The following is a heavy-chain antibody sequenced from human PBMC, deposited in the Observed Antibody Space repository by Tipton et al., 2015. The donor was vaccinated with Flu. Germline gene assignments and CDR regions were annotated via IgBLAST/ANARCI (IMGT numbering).Heavy chain of an antibody. Sequence: TLSLTCTVSGGLIKSSSYYWGWIRQPPGKGLEWIGYSYYSGSAHYNPSLKSRVAISVDTAKNQFSLNVTSVTAADTAMYYCARVSMITRIPFFIDVWGQGTVVIVSS. CDR3: ARVSMITRIPFFIDV. D-gene: IGHD3-22*01. J-gene: IGHJ3*01. CDR2: SYYSGSA. CDR1: GGLIKSSSYY. V-gene: IGHV4-39*07.